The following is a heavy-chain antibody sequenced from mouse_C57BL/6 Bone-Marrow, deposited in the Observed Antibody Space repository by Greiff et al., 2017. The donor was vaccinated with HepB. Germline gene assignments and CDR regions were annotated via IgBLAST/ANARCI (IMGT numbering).Heavy chain of an antibody. Sequence: QVQLQQPGAELVKPGASVKLSCKASGYTFTSYWMQWVKQMPGQGLEWIGEIDPSDSYTNYNQKFKGKATLTVDTSSSTAYMQLSSLTSEDSAVYYCARGDGYYPYAMDYCGQGTSATVSS. V-gene: IGHV1-50*01. CDR1: GYTFTSYW. CDR2: IDPSDSYT. D-gene: IGHD2-3*01. CDR3: ARGDGYYPYAMDY. J-gene: IGHJ4*01.